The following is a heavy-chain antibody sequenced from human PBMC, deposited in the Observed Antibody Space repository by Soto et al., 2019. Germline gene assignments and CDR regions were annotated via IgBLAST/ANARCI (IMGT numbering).Heavy chain of an antibody. Sequence: PSETLSLTCNVSGDSISTYYWNWIRQPLGKGLEWIGYTYYIGRTNYNPSLKSRVTISLDTSRNQISLNLNSVTAADTAIYYCAREGGGLTHFAYGGQGTGVTVSP. CDR1: GDSISTYY. V-gene: IGHV4-59*13. J-gene: IGHJ4*02. CDR3: AREGGGLTHFAY. CDR2: TYYIGRT. D-gene: IGHD3-16*01.